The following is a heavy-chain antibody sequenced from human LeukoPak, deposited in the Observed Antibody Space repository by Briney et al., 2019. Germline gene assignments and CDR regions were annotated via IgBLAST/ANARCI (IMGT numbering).Heavy chain of an antibody. CDR2: ISGSGGST. J-gene: IGHJ4*02. D-gene: IGHD3-3*01. V-gene: IGHV3-23*01. Sequence: GGSLRLSCAASGFTFSSYAMSWVRQAPGKGLEWVSAISGSGGSTYYADSVKGRFTISRDSSKNTLYLQMNSLRAEDTAVYYCAKYYDFWSRLDYWGQGTLVTVSS. CDR1: GFTFSSYA. CDR3: AKYYDFWSRLDY.